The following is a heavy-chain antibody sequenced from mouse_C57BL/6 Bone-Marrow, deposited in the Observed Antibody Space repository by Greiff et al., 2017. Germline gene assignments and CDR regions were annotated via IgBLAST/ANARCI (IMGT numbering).Heavy chain of an antibody. V-gene: IGHV1-26*01. J-gene: IGHJ2*01. CDR3: ERERGGYYFDY. CDR1: GYTFTDYY. Sequence: EVQLQQSGPELVKPGASVKISCKASGYTFTDYYMNWVKQSHGKSLEWIGDINPNNGGTSYNQKFKGKATLTVDKSSSTAYMELRSLTSEDSAVYDCERERGGYYFDYWGQGTTLTVSA. CDR2: INPNNGGT.